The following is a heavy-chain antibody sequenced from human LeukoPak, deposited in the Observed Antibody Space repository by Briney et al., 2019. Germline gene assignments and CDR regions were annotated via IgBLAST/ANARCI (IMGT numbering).Heavy chain of an antibody. CDR2: IIPIFGTA. Sequence: GSSVKVSCKASGGTFISYAISWVRQAPGQGLEWMGGIIPIFGTANYAQKFQGRVTITADKSTSTAYMELSSLRSEDTAVYYCARSPAGDYFDYWGQGTLVTVSS. D-gene: IGHD3-10*01. CDR1: GGTFISYA. J-gene: IGHJ4*02. V-gene: IGHV1-69*06. CDR3: ARSPAGDYFDY.